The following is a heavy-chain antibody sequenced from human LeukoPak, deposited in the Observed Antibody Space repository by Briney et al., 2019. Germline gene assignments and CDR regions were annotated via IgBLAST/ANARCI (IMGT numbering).Heavy chain of an antibody. Sequence: PGGSLRLSCAASGFTFSSYAMSWVRQAPGEGLEWVSAISGSGGSTYYADSVKGRFTISRDNSKNTLYLQMNSLRAEDTAVYYCANPTPSLYYYDSSGPFDYWGQGTLVTVSS. CDR1: GFTFSSYA. CDR2: ISGSGGST. J-gene: IGHJ4*02. D-gene: IGHD3-22*01. CDR3: ANPTPSLYYYDSSGPFDY. V-gene: IGHV3-23*01.